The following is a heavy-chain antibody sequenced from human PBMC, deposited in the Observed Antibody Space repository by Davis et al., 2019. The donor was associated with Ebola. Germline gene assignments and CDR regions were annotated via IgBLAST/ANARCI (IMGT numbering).Heavy chain of an antibody. CDR3: ASGVIAARASSRPSPDY. J-gene: IGHJ4*02. V-gene: IGHV3-11*03. D-gene: IGHD6-6*01. Sequence: GESLKISCAASGFTFSDYYMSWIRQAPGKGLEWVSYISSSSSYTNYADSVKGRFTISRDNAKNSLYLQMNSLRAEDTAVYYCASGVIAARASSRPSPDYWGQGTLVTVSS. CDR1: GFTFSDYY. CDR2: ISSSSSYT.